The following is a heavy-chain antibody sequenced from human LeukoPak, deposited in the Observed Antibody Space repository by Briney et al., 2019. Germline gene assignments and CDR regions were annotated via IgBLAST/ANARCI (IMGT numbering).Heavy chain of an antibody. V-gene: IGHV4-34*01. D-gene: IGHD3-10*01. CDR1: GGSFSGYS. CDR2: INHSGGT. Sequence: SETLSLTCAVYGGSFSGYSWNWIRQPPVKGLEWIGEINHSGGTNYNPSLKSRVTISVDTSKKQFSLKLSSVTAADTAVYYCARGVDYYGVWGQGTLATVSS. CDR3: ARGVDYYGV. J-gene: IGHJ4*02.